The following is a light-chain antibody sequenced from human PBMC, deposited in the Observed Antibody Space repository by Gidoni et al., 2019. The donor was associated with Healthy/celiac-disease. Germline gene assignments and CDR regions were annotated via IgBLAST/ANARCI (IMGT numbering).Light chain of an antibody. Sequence: QSALTQPASVSGSPGQSITISCTGTSSDVGCYNYFSWYQQHPGKAPKLMIYEVSNRPSGVSNHFSGSKSGNTASLTISGLQAEDEADYYCSSYTSSSTPPFGGGTKLTVL. CDR3: SSYTSSSTPP. J-gene: IGLJ2*01. CDR2: EVS. CDR1: SSDVGCYNY. V-gene: IGLV2-14*01.